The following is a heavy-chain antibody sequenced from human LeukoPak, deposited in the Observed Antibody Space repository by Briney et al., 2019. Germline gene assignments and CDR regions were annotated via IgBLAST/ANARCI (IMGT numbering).Heavy chain of an antibody. CDR1: GFNFINAW. Sequence: PGGSLRLSCAASGFNFINAWMNWVRQTPGKGLEWVGRIKSNTDGGTTDYSAPVKGRFTISRDDSKNTLYLQMDSLKTEDTAVYYCTTPTVTTKNNDYWGQGTLVTVSS. D-gene: IGHD4-17*01. V-gene: IGHV3-15*01. CDR2: IKSNTDGGTT. CDR3: TTPTVTTKNNDY. J-gene: IGHJ4*02.